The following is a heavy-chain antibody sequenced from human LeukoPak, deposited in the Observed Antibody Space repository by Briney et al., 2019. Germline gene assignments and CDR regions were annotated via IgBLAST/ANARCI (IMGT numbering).Heavy chain of an antibody. CDR2: IVVGSTTT. V-gene: IGHV1-58*01. CDR1: GFTFSSSV. J-gene: IGHJ5*02. D-gene: IGHD3-16*02. CDR3: ARGLSGVWGSYRKNWFDP. Sequence: SVKVSCKASGFTFSSSVVHWVRQARGQRLEWMGAIVVGSTTTKYAESLQGRLTITKDMPTSTAYMELSSLRSEDTAVYYCARGLSGVWGSYRKNWFDPWGQGTLVTVSS.